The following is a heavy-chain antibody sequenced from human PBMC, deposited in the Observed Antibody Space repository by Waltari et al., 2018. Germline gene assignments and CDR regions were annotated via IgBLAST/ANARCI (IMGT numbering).Heavy chain of an antibody. CDR2: FTRLLGTV. J-gene: IGHJ3*02. V-gene: IGHV1-69*12. D-gene: IGHD6-13*01. CDR3: ATVGSGYHSFDI. Sequence: QVQLVQSGAEVKKPGSSVKVSCKASGGSFSSYPITWVRQAPGQGLEWMVGFTRLLGTVNSAQKCQGRVRISADESTSTVHMELSSLSYDDTAVYYCATVGSGYHSFDIWGQGTMVT. CDR1: GGSFSSYP.